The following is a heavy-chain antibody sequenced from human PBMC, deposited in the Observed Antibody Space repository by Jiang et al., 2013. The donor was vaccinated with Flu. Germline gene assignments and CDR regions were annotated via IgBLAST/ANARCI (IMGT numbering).Heavy chain of an antibody. J-gene: IGHJ6*04. CDR2: IYHVGST. V-gene: IGHV4-4*02. CDR1: GGAISSYNW. D-gene: IGHD1-1*01. Sequence: GLVKPSGTLSLTCAVSGGAISSYNWWSWVRQSPGKGLEWIGEIYHVGSTNYNPSLKSRVTISVDKSKNQVSLKLSSVTAADTAVYYCARDGQLERHSMDVWGTGTTVIVSS. CDR3: ARDGQLERHSMDV.